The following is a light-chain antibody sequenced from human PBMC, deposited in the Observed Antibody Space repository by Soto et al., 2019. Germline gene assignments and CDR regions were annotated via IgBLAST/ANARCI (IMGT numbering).Light chain of an antibody. CDR1: SSNIGSNT. V-gene: IGLV1-44*01. Sequence: VLTQPPSASGTPGQRVTISCSGSSSNIGSNTVHWYQQPPGTAPKLLIFSNSQRPSGVPDRFSGSKSGTSASLAISGLQSEDEADYYCAAWDDSLNGVVFGGGTKVTVL. CDR3: AAWDDSLNGVV. CDR2: SNS. J-gene: IGLJ2*01.